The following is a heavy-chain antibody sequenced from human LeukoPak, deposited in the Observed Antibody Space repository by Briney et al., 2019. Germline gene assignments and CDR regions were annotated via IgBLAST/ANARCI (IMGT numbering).Heavy chain of an antibody. CDR3: AKDSLAYSQTYAFDI. V-gene: IGHV3-9*01. D-gene: IGHD6-13*01. J-gene: IGHJ3*02. CDR1: GFTFDDYA. CDR2: ISWNSGSI. Sequence: GGSLRLSCAASGFTFDDYAMHWVRQAPGKGLEWVSGISWNSGSIGYADSVKGRFTISRDNAKNSLYLQMNSLRAEDTALYYCAKDSLAYSQTYAFDIWGQGTMVTVSS.